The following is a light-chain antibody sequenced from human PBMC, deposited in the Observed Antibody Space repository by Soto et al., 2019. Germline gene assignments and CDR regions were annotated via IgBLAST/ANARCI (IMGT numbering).Light chain of an antibody. V-gene: IGKV3-15*01. J-gene: IGKJ3*01. CDR1: QSVSSN. Sequence: EIVLTQSPGTLSLSPGERGTLSCRASQSVSSNLAWYQHKPGQAPRLLIYGASTRATGIPARFSGSGSGTEFTLTISSLQSEDFAVYYCQHYNNWPPFTFGPGTKVDIK. CDR2: GAS. CDR3: QHYNNWPPFT.